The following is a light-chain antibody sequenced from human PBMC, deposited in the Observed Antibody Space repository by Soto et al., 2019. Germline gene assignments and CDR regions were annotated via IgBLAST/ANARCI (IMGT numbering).Light chain of an antibody. Sequence: QSVLTQPASVSGSPGQSITISCTGTSSDVGAYNYVSWYQQHPGKAPKLMIYEVSNRPSGVSNRFSGSKSANTASLTISGLQAGDEADYYCSSYTSSRTWLFGGGTKLTLL. CDR3: SSYTSSRTWL. V-gene: IGLV2-14*03. CDR2: EVS. J-gene: IGLJ3*02. CDR1: SSDVGAYNY.